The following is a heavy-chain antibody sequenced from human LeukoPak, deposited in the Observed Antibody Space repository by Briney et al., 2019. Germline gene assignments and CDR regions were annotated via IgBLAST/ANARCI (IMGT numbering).Heavy chain of an antibody. CDR2: IYYDGSEE. CDR1: GFTFSNYW. Sequence: GGSLRLSCAASGFTFSNYWMSWVRQAPGKGLEWLANIYYDGSEEYYVDSVKGRFTISRDNAKNSLYLQMNSLRAEDTAVYYCARGGKLRLVYWGQGTLVTVSS. J-gene: IGHJ4*02. V-gene: IGHV3-7*01. CDR3: ARGGKLRLVY.